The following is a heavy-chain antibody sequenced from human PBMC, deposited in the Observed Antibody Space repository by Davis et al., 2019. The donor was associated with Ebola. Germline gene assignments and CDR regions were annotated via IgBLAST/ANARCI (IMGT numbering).Heavy chain of an antibody. D-gene: IGHD4-17*01. V-gene: IGHV1-69*04. Sequence: SVKVSCKASGGTFSSYAISWVRQAPGQGLEWMGRIIPILGIANYAQKFQGRVTITADKSTSTAYMELSSLRSEDTAVYYCARAGDYNWFDPWGQGTLVTVSS. CDR2: IIPILGIA. J-gene: IGHJ5*02. CDR1: GGTFSSYA. CDR3: ARAGDYNWFDP.